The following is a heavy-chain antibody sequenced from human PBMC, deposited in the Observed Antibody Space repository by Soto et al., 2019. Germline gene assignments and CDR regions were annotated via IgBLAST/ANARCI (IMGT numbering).Heavy chain of an antibody. D-gene: IGHD1-1*01. CDR1: GFSFSDHY. CDR3: GGEVGVQPGYFDT. CDR2: TGNRGDSYTT. J-gene: IGHJ5*02. V-gene: IGHV3-72*01. Sequence: EVQLVESGGGLVQPGGSLRLTCAASGFSFSDHYMDWVRQAPGKGLELVGRTGNRGDSYTTQYAAAGRGRFTISTADSQNTMYLHMNSQKTADTALYYCGGEVGVQPGYFDTRSQGTLVTV.